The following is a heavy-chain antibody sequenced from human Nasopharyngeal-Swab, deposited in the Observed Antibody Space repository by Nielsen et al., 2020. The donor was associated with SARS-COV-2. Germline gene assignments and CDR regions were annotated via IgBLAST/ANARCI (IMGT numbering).Heavy chain of an antibody. D-gene: IGHD2-2*01. CDR2: ISSSSSTI. CDR1: GFTFSSYS. V-gene: IGHV3-48*01. CDR3: ARDVVVETYYYYYMDV. Sequence: GESLKISCAASGFTFSSYSMNWFRQAPGKGLEWVSYISSSSSTIYYADSVKGRFTISRDNAKNSLYLQMNSLRAEDTAVYYCARDVVVETYYYYYMDVWGKGTTVTVSS. J-gene: IGHJ6*03.